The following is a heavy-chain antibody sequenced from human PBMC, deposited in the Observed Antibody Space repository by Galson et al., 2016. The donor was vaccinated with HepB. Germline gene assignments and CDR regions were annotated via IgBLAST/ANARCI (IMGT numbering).Heavy chain of an antibody. CDR1: GFTFDDFA. CDR2: ISWASGNI. J-gene: IGHJ5*01. D-gene: IGHD3-3*01. CDR3: TRDHLEWLNDVDS. Sequence: SLRLSCAASGFTFDDFAMHWVRQVPGKGLEWVSGISWASGNIDYADSVKGRFTISRDNAKSTLYLQMSSLRAEDSALDYCTRDHLEWLNDVDSWGQGTLVTVSS. V-gene: IGHV3-9*01.